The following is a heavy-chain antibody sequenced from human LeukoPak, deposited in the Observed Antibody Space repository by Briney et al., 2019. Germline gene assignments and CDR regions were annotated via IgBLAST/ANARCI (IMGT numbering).Heavy chain of an antibody. CDR2: ISGSGGST. Sequence: GGSLRLSCAASGFTFSSYAMSWVRQAPGKGLEWVSAISGSGGSTYYADSVKGRFTISRDNSKNTLYLQMNSLRAEDTAVYYCAKGVTYYYDSSGYTPSWYYFDYWGQGTPVTVSS. J-gene: IGHJ4*02. V-gene: IGHV3-23*01. CDR1: GFTFSSYA. D-gene: IGHD3-22*01. CDR3: AKGVTYYYDSSGYTPSWYYFDY.